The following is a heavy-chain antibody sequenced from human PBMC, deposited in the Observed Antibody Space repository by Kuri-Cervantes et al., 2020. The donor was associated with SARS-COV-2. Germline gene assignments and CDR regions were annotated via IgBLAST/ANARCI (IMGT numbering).Heavy chain of an antibody. Sequence: SGPTLVKPTETLTVTCTFSGFSLNTNGNRVSWIRQTPGKALEWLARIDWDDDKFYSTSLKSRLIISKDTSKNQVVLTLTNVDPGDTGTYYCARMGDSYDFEYWGQGTVVTVSS. CDR3: ARMGDSYDFEY. CDR1: GFSLNTNGNR. CDR2: IDWDDDK. D-gene: IGHD5-24*01. J-gene: IGHJ4*02. V-gene: IGHV2-70*04.